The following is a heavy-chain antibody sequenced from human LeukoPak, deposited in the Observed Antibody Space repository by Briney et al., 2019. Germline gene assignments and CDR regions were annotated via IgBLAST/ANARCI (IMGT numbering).Heavy chain of an antibody. J-gene: IGHJ6*02. D-gene: IGHD5-24*01. V-gene: IGHV3-33*01. CDR3: ARDTRRDGAYGMDV. CDR1: GFPFSSYG. Sequence: PGGSLRLSCAASGFPFSSYGMPWVRQAPGKGLEWVAVIWYDGSNKYYADSVKGRFTISRDNAKNSLYLQMNSLRAEDTAVYYCARDTRRDGAYGMDVWGQGTTVTVSS. CDR2: IWYDGSNK.